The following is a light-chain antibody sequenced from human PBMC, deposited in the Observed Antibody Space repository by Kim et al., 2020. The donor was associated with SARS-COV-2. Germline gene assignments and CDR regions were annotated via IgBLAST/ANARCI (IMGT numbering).Light chain of an antibody. Sequence: DIQMTQSPSSLSASVGDRVTITCWPSQGIYNNLGWYQQKPGKAPKCLIYAASILQSGVPSRFSGSGSGTEFTLTINSLEPEDFATFFCLRANGYPRGVGQGTKVDIK. V-gene: IGKV1-17*01. CDR2: AAS. CDR1: QGIYNN. CDR3: LRANGYPRG. J-gene: IGKJ1*01.